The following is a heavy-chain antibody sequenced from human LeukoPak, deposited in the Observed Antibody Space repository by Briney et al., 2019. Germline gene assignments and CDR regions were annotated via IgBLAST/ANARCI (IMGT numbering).Heavy chain of an antibody. CDR3: ARLRGYSYGSGVLDY. V-gene: IGHV4-59*08. J-gene: IGHJ4*02. D-gene: IGHD5-18*01. CDR1: GGSISSYY. Sequence: PSETLSLTCTVSGGSISSYYWSWIRQPPGKGLEWIGYIYYSGNTNYNPSPKSRVTISVDTSKNQFSLKLYSVTAADTAVYYCARLRGYSYGSGVLDYWGQGTLVTVSS. CDR2: IYYSGNT.